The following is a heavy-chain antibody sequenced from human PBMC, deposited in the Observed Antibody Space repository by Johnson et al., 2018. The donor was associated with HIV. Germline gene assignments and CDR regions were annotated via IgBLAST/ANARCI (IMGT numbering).Heavy chain of an antibody. Sequence: VQLVESGGGVVQPGGSLRLSCAASGFTFSSYAMSWVRQAPGKGLEWVSAISGSGGSTYYADSVKGRFTISRDNSKNTLYLQMNSLRAEDTAVYYCARAGGGSHGAFDIWGQGTMVTVSS. D-gene: IGHD2-15*01. CDR1: GFTFSSYA. CDR3: ARAGGGSHGAFDI. V-gene: IGHV3-23*04. CDR2: ISGSGGST. J-gene: IGHJ3*02.